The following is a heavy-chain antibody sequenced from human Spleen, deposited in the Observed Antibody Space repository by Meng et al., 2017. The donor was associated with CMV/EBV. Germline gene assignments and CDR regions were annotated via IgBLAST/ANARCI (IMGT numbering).Heavy chain of an antibody. Sequence: ASVKVSCKASGHNFTTYYMHWVRQAPGQGLEWMGIINPSVGSTIYAQKFQGRVTMTRDTSTSTVYMQLGSLGSEDTAVYYCARDGVATTDYYDSSGLYYYYGMDVWGQGTTVTVSS. CDR2: INPSVGST. J-gene: IGHJ6*02. CDR1: GHNFTTYY. V-gene: IGHV1-46*01. D-gene: IGHD3-22*01. CDR3: ARDGVATTDYYDSSGLYYYYGMDV.